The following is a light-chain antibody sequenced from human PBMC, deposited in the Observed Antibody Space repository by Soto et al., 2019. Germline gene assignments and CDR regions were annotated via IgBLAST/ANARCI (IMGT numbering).Light chain of an antibody. Sequence: ALAQPASVSGSPGQSITISCTGTSSDVGSYNYVSWYQQHPGKAPKLMIYEVSNRPSGVSNRFSGSKSGNTASLTISGLQADDEADYYCLSYTSSSTYVFGT. CDR3: LSYTSSSTYV. J-gene: IGLJ1*01. V-gene: IGLV2-14*01. CDR1: SSDVGSYNY. CDR2: EVS.